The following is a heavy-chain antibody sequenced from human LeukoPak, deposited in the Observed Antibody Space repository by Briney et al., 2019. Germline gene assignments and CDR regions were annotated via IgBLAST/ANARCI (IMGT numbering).Heavy chain of an antibody. D-gene: IGHD3-22*01. CDR3: ARDFSRDYDNSGGYYYRDY. Sequence: ASVKVSCKASGYTFSNYYMHWVRQAPGQGLEWMGIINPSGASTRYAQKFQGRVTMTRDTSTSTVYMELSSLRSEDTAIYFCARDFSRDYDNSGGYYYRDYWGQGTLVTVFS. J-gene: IGHJ4*02. CDR2: INPSGAST. CDR1: GYTFSNYY. V-gene: IGHV1-46*01.